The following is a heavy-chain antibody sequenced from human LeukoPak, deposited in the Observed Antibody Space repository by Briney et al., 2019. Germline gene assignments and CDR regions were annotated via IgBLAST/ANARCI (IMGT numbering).Heavy chain of an antibody. V-gene: IGHV3-7*01. D-gene: IGHD2-15*01. J-gene: IGHJ4*02. Sequence: GGSLRLSCAASGFTFKKYWMNWVRQVPGKGLECLGNIKEDGSETYYADSVKGRFTISRDNPKNLLFLQINSLRVEDTAVYYCAKEGRYCSGGSCLAFDYWGQGTLVTVSS. CDR1: GFTFKKYW. CDR3: AKEGRYCSGGSCLAFDY. CDR2: IKEDGSET.